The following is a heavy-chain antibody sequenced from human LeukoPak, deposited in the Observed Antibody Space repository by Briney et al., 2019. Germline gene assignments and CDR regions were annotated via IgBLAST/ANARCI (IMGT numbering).Heavy chain of an antibody. CDR3: AKWGDYDVLTGYYASDF. Sequence: PGASLRLSCAASGFNFSNYAMYWVRQAPGKGLEWVSAISGRSDNTYYADSVKGRFTLSRDSSKNTLYLQMNSLRADDTAVYYCAKWGDYDVLTGYYASDFWGQGTLVTVSS. CDR2: ISGRSDNT. J-gene: IGHJ4*02. V-gene: IGHV3-23*01. D-gene: IGHD3-9*01. CDR1: GFNFSNYA.